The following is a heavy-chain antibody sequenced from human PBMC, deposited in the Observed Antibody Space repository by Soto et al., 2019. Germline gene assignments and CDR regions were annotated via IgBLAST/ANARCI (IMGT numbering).Heavy chain of an antibody. CDR2: ISAYNGNT. CDR1: GYTFTSYG. V-gene: IGHV1-18*01. Sequence: ASVKVSCKASGYTFTSYGISWVRQAPGQGLEWMGWISAYNGNTNYAQKLQGRVTMTTDTSTSTAYMELRSLRSDDTAVYYCARDRYYYDSSGYSNWFDPWGQGTQVTVSS. CDR3: ARDRYYYDSSGYSNWFDP. J-gene: IGHJ5*02. D-gene: IGHD3-22*01.